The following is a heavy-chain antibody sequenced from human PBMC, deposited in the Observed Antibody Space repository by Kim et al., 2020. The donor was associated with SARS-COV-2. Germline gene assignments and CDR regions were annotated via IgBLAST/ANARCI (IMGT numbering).Heavy chain of an antibody. J-gene: IGHJ3*02. D-gene: IGHD3-22*01. V-gene: IGHV3-53*04. CDR3: ARGGVYDSSAFDI. Sequence: YDAPVKGRFTISRHISKNTVYLQMNSLRDEDTAVYYCARGGVYDSSAFDIWGQGTMVTVSS.